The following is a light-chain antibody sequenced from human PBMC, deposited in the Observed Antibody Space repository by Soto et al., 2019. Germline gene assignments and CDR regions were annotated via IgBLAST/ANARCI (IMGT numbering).Light chain of an antibody. Sequence: EIVLTQSPGTLSLSPGERATLSCRASQSVVSSYLVWYQQKPGQAPRLLIYGASSRATGIPDRFSGSGSGTDFTLSISRLEPEDFAVYYCQPYRDSQGYTFGQGTKLEIK. CDR1: QSVVSSY. CDR3: QPYRDSQGYT. J-gene: IGKJ2*01. CDR2: GAS. V-gene: IGKV3-20*01.